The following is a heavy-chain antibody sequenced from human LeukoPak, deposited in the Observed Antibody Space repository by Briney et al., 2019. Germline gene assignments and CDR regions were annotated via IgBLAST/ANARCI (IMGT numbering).Heavy chain of an antibody. Sequence: PSETLSLTCTVSGGSISSSSYSWGWIRQPPGKGLEWIGSIYYSGSTYYNPSPKSRVTMSVDTSKNQFSLKLSSVTAADTAVYYCARHTMLWFGDYWGQGTLVTVSS. D-gene: IGHD3-10*01. CDR2: IYYSGST. CDR3: ARHTMLWFGDY. V-gene: IGHV4-39*01. CDR1: GGSISSSSYS. J-gene: IGHJ4*02.